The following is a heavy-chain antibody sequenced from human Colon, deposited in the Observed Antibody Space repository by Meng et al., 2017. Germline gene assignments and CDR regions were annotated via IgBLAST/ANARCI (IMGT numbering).Heavy chain of an antibody. CDR3: AKDPRMAVPGGGYHYYGMDV. CDR1: GFTFSSYA. V-gene: IGHV3-30*07. D-gene: IGHD6-19*01. CDR2: ISYDGSNK. J-gene: IGHJ6*02. Sequence: GGSLRLSCAASGFTFSSYAMHWVRQAPGKGLEWVAVISYDGSNKYYADSVKGRFTISRDNSKKTVFLLMDSLRTEDTAVYYCAKDPRMAVPGGGYHYYGMDVWGQGTTVTVSS.